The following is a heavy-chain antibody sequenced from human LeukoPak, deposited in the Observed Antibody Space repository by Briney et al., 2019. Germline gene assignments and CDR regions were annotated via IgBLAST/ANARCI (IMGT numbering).Heavy chain of an antibody. Sequence: GGSLRLSCTASGFTFGDYVMSWVRQAPGKGLEWVSAISGSGVSTYYADSVKGRFTISRDNSKNTLYLQMNSLRAEDTAVYYCAKRHYDFWSGYQNQMYYFDYWGQGTLVTVSS. CDR3: AKRHYDFWSGYQNQMYYFDY. CDR2: ISGSGVST. V-gene: IGHV3-23*01. D-gene: IGHD3-3*01. CDR1: GFTFGDYV. J-gene: IGHJ4*02.